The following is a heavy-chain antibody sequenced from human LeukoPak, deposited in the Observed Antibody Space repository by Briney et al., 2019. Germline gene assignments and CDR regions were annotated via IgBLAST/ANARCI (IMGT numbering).Heavy chain of an antibody. D-gene: IGHD3-3*01. J-gene: IGHJ5*02. V-gene: IGHV4-59*01. Sequence: PSETLSLTCTVSGGSISSYYWSWIRRPPGKGLEWIGYIYYSGSTNYNPSLKSRVTISVDTSKNQFSLKLSSVTAADTAVYYCARGVTIFGVVIEHWFDPWGQGTLVTVSS. CDR1: GGSISSYY. CDR2: IYYSGST. CDR3: ARGVTIFGVVIEHWFDP.